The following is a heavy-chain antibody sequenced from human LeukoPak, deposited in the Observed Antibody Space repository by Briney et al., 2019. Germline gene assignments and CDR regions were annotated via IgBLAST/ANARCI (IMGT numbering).Heavy chain of an antibody. CDR1: GFTFRSYP. Sequence: GGSLRLSCTASGFTFRSYPMSWARQAPGKGLEYVSAISGTGGSTYYADSVKGRFTISRDNSKNTLYLEMNSLRAEDTAVYYCAKDQGNSGYYSADAFDIWGQGTMVTVSS. J-gene: IGHJ3*02. CDR2: ISGTGGST. CDR3: AKDQGNSGYYSADAFDI. D-gene: IGHD3-22*01. V-gene: IGHV3-23*01.